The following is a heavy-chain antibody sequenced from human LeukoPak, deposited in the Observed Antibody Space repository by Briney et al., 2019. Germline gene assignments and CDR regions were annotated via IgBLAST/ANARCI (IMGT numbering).Heavy chain of an antibody. D-gene: IGHD1-1*01. Sequence: GGSLRLPCAASGFTFSTYGMHWVRQAPGKGLEWVAVMWHDGRNKYYADSVKGRFTISRDNSKNTLYLQMNSLRAEDTAVYYCTRDPGTGSLAGWGQGTLVTVSS. CDR3: TRDPGTGSLAG. V-gene: IGHV3-33*01. J-gene: IGHJ4*02. CDR2: MWHDGRNK. CDR1: GFTFSTYG.